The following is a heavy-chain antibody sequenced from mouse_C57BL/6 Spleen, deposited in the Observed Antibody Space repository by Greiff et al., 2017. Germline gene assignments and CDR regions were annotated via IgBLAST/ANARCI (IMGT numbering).Heavy chain of an antibody. CDR1: GYTFTSYW. V-gene: IGHV1-69*01. CDR2: IDPSDSYT. J-gene: IGHJ1*03. CDR3: ASYYYGSGYFDV. D-gene: IGHD1-1*01. Sequence: QVQLQQPGAELVMPGASVKLSCKASGYTFTSYWMHWVKQRPGQGLEWIGEIDPSDSYTNYNQKFKGKSTLTVDKSSSTAYMQLSSLTSEDSAVYYCASYYYGSGYFDVWGTGTTVTVSS.